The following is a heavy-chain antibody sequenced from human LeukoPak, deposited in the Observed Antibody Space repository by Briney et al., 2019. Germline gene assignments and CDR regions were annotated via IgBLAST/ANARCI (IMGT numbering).Heavy chain of an antibody. J-gene: IGHJ4*02. CDR1: GFTFSSYS. D-gene: IGHD3-22*01. V-gene: IGHV3-23*01. CDR3: ARGIKRDYYDSSGYTDY. Sequence: PGGSLRLSCAASGFTFSSYSMNWVRQAPGKGLEWVSGISGSGGSTNYADSVEGRFTISRDNSKNTLYLQMNSLRAEDTAVYYCARGIKRDYYDSSGYTDYWGQGTLVTVSS. CDR2: ISGSGGST.